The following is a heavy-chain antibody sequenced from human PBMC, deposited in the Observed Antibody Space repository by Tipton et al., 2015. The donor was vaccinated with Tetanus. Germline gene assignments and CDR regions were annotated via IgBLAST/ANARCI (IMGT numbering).Heavy chain of an antibody. Sequence: GSLRLSCAASGFTFDDYTMHWVRQAPGKGLEWVSLISWDGGSTYYADSVKGRFTISRDNSKNSLYLQMNSLRTEDTALYYCAKGGPDYYDTYLPYWGQGTLVTVSS. CDR2: ISWDGGST. V-gene: IGHV3-43*01. D-gene: IGHD3-22*01. CDR3: AKGGPDYYDTYLPY. J-gene: IGHJ4*02. CDR1: GFTFDDYT.